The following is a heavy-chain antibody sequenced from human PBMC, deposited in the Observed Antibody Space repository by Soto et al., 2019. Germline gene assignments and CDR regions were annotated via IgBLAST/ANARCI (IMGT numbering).Heavy chain of an antibody. CDR2: ISSSSSYI. CDR1: GFTFSSYS. V-gene: IGHV3-21*01. D-gene: IGHD4-17*01. J-gene: IGHJ4*02. Sequence: GGSLRLSCAASGFTFSSYSMNWVRQDPGKGLEWVSSISSSSSYIYYADSVKGRFTISRDNAKNSLYLQMNSLRAEDTAVYYCATDPHILADYGDTVTCFAYCSQGTLVTVSS. CDR3: ATDPHILADYGDTVTCFAY.